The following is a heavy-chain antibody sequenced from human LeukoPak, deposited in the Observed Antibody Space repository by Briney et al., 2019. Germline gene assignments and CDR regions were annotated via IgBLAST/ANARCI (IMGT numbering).Heavy chain of an antibody. J-gene: IGHJ4*02. CDR3: ARVEQQLIRGFDY. D-gene: IGHD6-13*01. Sequence: SETLSLTCAVYGGSFSGYYWSWIRQPPGKGLEWIGEINHSGSTNYNPSLKSRVTISVDTSKNQFSLKLSSVTAADTAVYYCARVEQQLIRGFDYWGQGTLVTVSS. CDR2: INHSGST. CDR1: GGSFSGYY. V-gene: IGHV4-34*01.